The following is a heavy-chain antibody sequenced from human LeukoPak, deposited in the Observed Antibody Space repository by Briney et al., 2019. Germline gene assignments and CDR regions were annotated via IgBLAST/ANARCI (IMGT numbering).Heavy chain of an antibody. CDR1: GGSISSGDYY. Sequence: PQTLSLTCTVSGGSISSGDYYWRWIRQPPGKGLEWIGYIYYSGSTYYNPSLKSRVTISVDTSKNQFSLKLSSVTAADTAVYYCARRQTTVTFSFDYWGQGTLVTVSS. CDR3: ARRQTTVTFSFDY. V-gene: IGHV4-30-4*01. CDR2: IYYSGST. D-gene: IGHD4-17*01. J-gene: IGHJ4*02.